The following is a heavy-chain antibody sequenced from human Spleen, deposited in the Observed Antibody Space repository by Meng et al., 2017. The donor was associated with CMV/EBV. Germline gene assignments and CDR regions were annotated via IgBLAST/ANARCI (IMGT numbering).Heavy chain of an antibody. D-gene: IGHD1-26*01. J-gene: IGHJ4*02. CDR3: ARDGAVGAFDY. Sequence: SCKASRFTFTSDYMHCVRQAPGQGLEWMVIINPSGGDTSYAQKFQGRVTMTSDTSTSTVYMELSNLRSEDTAVYYCARDGAVGAFDYWGQGTLVTVSS. V-gene: IGHV1-46*01. CDR2: INPSGGDT. CDR1: RFTFTSDY.